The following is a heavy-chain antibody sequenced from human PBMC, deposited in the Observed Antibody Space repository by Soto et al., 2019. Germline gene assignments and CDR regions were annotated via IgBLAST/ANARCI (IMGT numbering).Heavy chain of an antibody. D-gene: IGHD6-6*01. CDR3: ARSQGVAARPNY. J-gene: IGHJ4*02. Sequence: GGSLRLSCAASGFPFSSYAMHWVRQAPGKGLEWVAVISYDGSNKYYADSVKGRFTISRDNSKNTLYLQMNSLRAEDTAVYYCARSQGVAARPNYWGQGTLVTVSS. V-gene: IGHV3-30-3*01. CDR1: GFPFSSYA. CDR2: ISYDGSNK.